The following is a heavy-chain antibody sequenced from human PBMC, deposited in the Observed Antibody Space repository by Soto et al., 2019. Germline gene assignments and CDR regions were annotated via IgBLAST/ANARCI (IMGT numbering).Heavy chain of an antibody. J-gene: IGHJ1*01. CDR3: VRLYRTSSVSPFQH. D-gene: IGHD6-6*01. CDR1: GLTFSSYW. CDR2: INSDGTST. Sequence: QPGGSLRLSCAASGLTFSSYWMHWVRQAPGKGLVWVSRINSDGTSTSYADSVKGRFTISRDNAKNTLYLQMNSLRAEDTAVYYCVRLYRTSSVSPFQHWGQGTLVTVSS. V-gene: IGHV3-74*01.